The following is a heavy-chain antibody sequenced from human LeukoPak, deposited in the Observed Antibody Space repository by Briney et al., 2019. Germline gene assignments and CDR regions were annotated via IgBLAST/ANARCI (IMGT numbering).Heavy chain of an antibody. CDR3: ARVQQLWSLYYYYYMDV. J-gene: IGHJ6*03. Sequence: GGSLRLSCAASGFTFSSYWMSWVRQAPGKGLERVANIKQDGSEKYYVDSVKGRFTISRDNAKNSLYLQMNSLRAEDTAVYYCARVQQLWSLYYYYYMDVWGKGTTVTISS. V-gene: IGHV3-7*01. D-gene: IGHD5-18*01. CDR2: IKQDGSEK. CDR1: GFTFSSYW.